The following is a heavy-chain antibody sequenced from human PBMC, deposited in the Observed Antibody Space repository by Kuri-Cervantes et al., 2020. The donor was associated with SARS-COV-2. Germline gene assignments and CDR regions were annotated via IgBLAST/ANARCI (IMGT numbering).Heavy chain of an antibody. J-gene: IGHJ6*03. V-gene: IGHV3-73*01. CDR2: VRGKANNYAT. D-gene: IGHD3/OR15-3a*01. Sequence: LSLTCEVSGFLFSASAIHWVRQASGKGLEWVGRVRGKANNYATAYAASVKGRFTISRDDSKNTLYLQMNSLRAEDTAVYYCASRTGHYYYYYMDVWGKGTTVTVSS. CDR1: GFLFSASA. CDR3: ASRTGHYYYYYMDV.